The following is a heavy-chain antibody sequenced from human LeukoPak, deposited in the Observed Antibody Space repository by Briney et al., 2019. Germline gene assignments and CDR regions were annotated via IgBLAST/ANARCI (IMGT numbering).Heavy chain of an antibody. D-gene: IGHD3-10*01. CDR2: ISSSSSYI. V-gene: IGHV3-21*01. Sequence: GGSLRLSCAASGFTFSSYSMTWVRQAPGKGLEWVSSISSSSSYIYYADSVKGRFTISRDNAKNSLYLQMNSLRAEDTAVYYCAREVVRGVIRTLYYFDYWGQGTLVTVSS. J-gene: IGHJ4*02. CDR1: GFTFSSYS. CDR3: AREVVRGVIRTLYYFDY.